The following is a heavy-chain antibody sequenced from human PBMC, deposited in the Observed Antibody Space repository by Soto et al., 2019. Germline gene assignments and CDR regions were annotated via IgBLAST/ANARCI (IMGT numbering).Heavy chain of an antibody. CDR3: ARGSEAWFDP. V-gene: IGHV4-59*01. Sequence: SETLSLTCTVSGDSISSYFWSWIRQPPGKGLEWIGYVYSTEITNYNPSLKSRVAMSIDTSKNQFSLKVRSVTAADTAVYYCARGSEAWFDPWGQGTMVTVSS. CDR1: GDSISSYF. CDR2: VYSTEIT. J-gene: IGHJ5*02.